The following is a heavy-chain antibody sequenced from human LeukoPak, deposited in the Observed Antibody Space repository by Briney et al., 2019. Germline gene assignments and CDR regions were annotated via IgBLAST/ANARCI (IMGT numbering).Heavy chain of an antibody. CDR1: GFTVSSNY. Sequence: PGGSLRLSCAASGFTVSSNYMSWVRQAPGKGLEWVSTIYNGGLTYYADSVKGRFTISRDNSKNTLYLQMNSLRAEDTAVYYCAREQDYGGNSVFDYWGQGTLVTVSS. CDR2: IYNGGLT. J-gene: IGHJ4*02. D-gene: IGHD4-23*01. CDR3: AREQDYGGNSVFDY. V-gene: IGHV3-66*01.